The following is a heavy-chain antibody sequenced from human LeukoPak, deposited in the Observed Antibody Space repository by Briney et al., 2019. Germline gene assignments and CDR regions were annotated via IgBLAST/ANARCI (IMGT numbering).Heavy chain of an antibody. V-gene: IGHV5-51*01. Sequence: NRGESLKISCEGSGYSFSTYWIGWVRQMPGKGLEWMGIIYPGDSDTRYSPSFQGQVTISADKSISTAYLQWSSLKASDTAVYYCARRSGNSAYYYGMDVWGQGTTVTVSS. CDR3: ARRSGNSAYYYGMDV. CDR2: IYPGDSDT. CDR1: GYSFSTYW. J-gene: IGHJ6*02. D-gene: IGHD4-23*01.